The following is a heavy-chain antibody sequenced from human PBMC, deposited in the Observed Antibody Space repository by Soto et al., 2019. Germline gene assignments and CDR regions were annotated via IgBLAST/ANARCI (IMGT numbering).Heavy chain of an antibody. CDR2: ISSSGDTI. Sequence: GGSLRLSCAASDFTFSDYYMSWIRQAPGKGLEWLSYISSSGDTIFYADSVKGRFTISRDNAKNSLHLQMNSLRAEDTAVYYCARATSGWYKRKAFDIWGQGTMVTVSS. D-gene: IGHD6-19*01. J-gene: IGHJ3*02. CDR1: DFTFSDYY. V-gene: IGHV3-11*01. CDR3: ARATSGWYKRKAFDI.